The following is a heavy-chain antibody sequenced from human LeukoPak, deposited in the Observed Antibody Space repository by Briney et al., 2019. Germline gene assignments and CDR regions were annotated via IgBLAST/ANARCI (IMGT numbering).Heavy chain of an antibody. Sequence: GASVKVPCKASGYTFTSYGISWVRQAPGQGLEWMGWISAYNGNTNYAQKLQGRVTMTTDTSTSTAYMELRSLRSDDTAVYYCARDRTEGGSGYYIFWGQGTLVTVSS. V-gene: IGHV1-18*01. CDR3: ARDRTEGGSGYYIF. CDR1: GYTFTSYG. J-gene: IGHJ4*02. D-gene: IGHD3-22*01. CDR2: ISAYNGNT.